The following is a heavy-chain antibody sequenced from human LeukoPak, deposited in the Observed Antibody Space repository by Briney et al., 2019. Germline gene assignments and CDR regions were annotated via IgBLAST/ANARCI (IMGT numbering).Heavy chain of an antibody. CDR2: ISGSGGAT. J-gene: IGHJ4*02. CDR1: GFTFNTYG. Sequence: GGSLRLSCAASGFTFNTYGMSWVRQAPGKGLEWVSGISGSGGATYYADSVKGRFTISRDNSKNTLYLQMNSLRAEDTAVYYCAKVEDTAMDNAGFDYWGQGTLVTVSS. D-gene: IGHD5-18*01. CDR3: AKVEDTAMDNAGFDY. V-gene: IGHV3-23*01.